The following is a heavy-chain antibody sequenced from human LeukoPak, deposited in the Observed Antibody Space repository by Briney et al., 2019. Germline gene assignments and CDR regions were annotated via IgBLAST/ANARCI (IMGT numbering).Heavy chain of an antibody. D-gene: IGHD2-2*01. CDR1: GFTFSSYA. CDR3: AKGPRYCSSTSCRGDFQH. Sequence: PGGSPRLSCAASGFTFSSYAMSWVRQAPGKGLEWVSAISGSGGSTYYADSVKGRFTISRDNSKNTLYLQMNSLRAEDTAVYYCAKGPRYCSSTSCRGDFQHWGQGTLVTVSS. V-gene: IGHV3-23*01. J-gene: IGHJ1*01. CDR2: ISGSGGST.